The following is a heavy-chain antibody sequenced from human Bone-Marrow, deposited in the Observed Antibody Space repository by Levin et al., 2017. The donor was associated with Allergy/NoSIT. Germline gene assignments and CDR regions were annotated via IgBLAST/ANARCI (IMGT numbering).Heavy chain of an antibody. Sequence: GGSLRLSCAASGFTVSNNYMRWVRQAPGKGLEWVSLIYSGGSTYYADSVKGRFTISRDKSKNTLYLQMNGLRVEDTAVYYCARGEISGVTGDYWGQGTLVTVSS. D-gene: IGHD3-10*01. CDR2: IYSGGST. CDR3: ARGEISGVTGDY. CDR1: GFTVSNNY. V-gene: IGHV3-53*01. J-gene: IGHJ4*02.